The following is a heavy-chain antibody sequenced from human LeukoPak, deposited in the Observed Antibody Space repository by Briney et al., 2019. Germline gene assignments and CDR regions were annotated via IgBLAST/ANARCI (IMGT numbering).Heavy chain of an antibody. Sequence: ASVKVSCKASGYTFTSYYMHWVRQAPGQGLEWMGWINPNSGGTNYAQKFQGWVTMTRDTSISTAYMELSRLRSDDTAVYYCARDQVVATTGPYYYYGMDVWGQGTTVTVSS. V-gene: IGHV1-2*04. CDR3: ARDQVVATTGPYYYYGMDV. CDR2: INPNSGGT. J-gene: IGHJ6*02. CDR1: GYTFTSYY. D-gene: IGHD5-12*01.